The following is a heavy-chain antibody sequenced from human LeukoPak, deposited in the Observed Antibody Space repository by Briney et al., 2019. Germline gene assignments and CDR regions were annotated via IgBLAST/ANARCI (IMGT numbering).Heavy chain of an antibody. CDR1: GGSISSYY. Sequence: PSETLSLTCTVSGGSISSYYWSWIRQPPGKGLEWIGYIYYSGSTNYNPSLKSRVTISVATSKNQFSLKLSSVTAADTAAYYCARARPSSWFDPWGQGTLVTVSS. J-gene: IGHJ5*02. CDR2: IYYSGST. CDR3: ARARPSSWFDP. V-gene: IGHV4-59*01.